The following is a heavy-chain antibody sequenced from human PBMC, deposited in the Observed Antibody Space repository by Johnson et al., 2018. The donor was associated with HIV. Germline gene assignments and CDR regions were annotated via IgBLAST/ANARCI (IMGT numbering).Heavy chain of an antibody. D-gene: IGHD6-13*01. CDR1: RITLSSYG. Sequence: VQLVESGGGLVKPGGSLRLSCAASRITLSSYGMHWVRQAPGKGLEWVSGINWNGGSTGYADSVKGRFTISRDNARNSLYLQMNSLRAEDTAVYYCAREATYSSSWYHDVFDIWGQGTMVTVSS. CDR2: INWNGGST. J-gene: IGHJ3*02. CDR3: AREATYSSSWYHDVFDI. V-gene: IGHV3-20*04.